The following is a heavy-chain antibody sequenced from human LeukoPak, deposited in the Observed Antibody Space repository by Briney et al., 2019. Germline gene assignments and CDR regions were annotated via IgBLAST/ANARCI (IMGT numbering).Heavy chain of an antibody. Sequence: GSLRLSCEASEFTFSSYSMDWVRQAPGEGLEWVSYISSSSSTIYYAESVKGRFTISRDNAKNSLYLQMNSLRVEDTAVYYCARSRGNSGSYPLDYWGQGTLVTVSS. CDR1: EFTFSSYS. J-gene: IGHJ4*02. V-gene: IGHV3-48*01. CDR3: ARSRGNSGSYPLDY. D-gene: IGHD1-26*01. CDR2: ISSSSSTI.